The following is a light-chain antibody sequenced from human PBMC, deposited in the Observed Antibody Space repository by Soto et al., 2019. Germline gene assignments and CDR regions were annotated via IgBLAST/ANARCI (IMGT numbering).Light chain of an antibody. CDR2: EVT. CDR3: SSYAGSNTVL. CDR1: SSDVGGYLY. V-gene: IGLV2-8*01. J-gene: IGLJ2*01. Sequence: QSVLTQPPSASGSPGQSVTISCTGTSSDVGGYLYVSWYQQHPGKAPKLMIFEVTKRPSGVPDRFSGSKSGNTASLTVSGLQAEDEANYYCSSYAGSNTVLFGGGTKLTFL.